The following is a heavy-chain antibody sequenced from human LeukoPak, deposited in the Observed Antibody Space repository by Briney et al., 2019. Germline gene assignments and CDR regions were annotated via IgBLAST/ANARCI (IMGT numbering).Heavy chain of an antibody. D-gene: IGHD3-10*01. Sequence: GGSLRLSCAASGFTFSTSAMSWVRQAPGKGLEWVSGISWNSGSIGYADSVKGRFTISRDNAKNSLYLQMNSLRAEDTALYYCAKVYYYGSGSYAFDIWGQGTMVTVSS. CDR2: ISWNSGSI. CDR3: AKVYYYGSGSYAFDI. V-gene: IGHV3-9*01. CDR1: GFTFSTSA. J-gene: IGHJ3*02.